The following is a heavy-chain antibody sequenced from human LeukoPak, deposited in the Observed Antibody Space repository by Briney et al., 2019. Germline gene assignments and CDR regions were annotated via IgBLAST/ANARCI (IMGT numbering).Heavy chain of an antibody. CDR1: GFTFSSYG. V-gene: IGHV3-33*01. Sequence: PGGSLRLSCAASGFTFSSYGMHWGRHAPRKGLEGGAVICYDGSNKYYEDSVKGRFTISRDNSKNTLYLQMNSLRAEDTAVYYWARDFGPYYYGSGSYGLYYYSGMEVWGEGATGTVSS. J-gene: IGHJ6*01. CDR2: ICYDGSNK. CDR3: ARDFGPYYYGSGSYGLYYYSGMEV. D-gene: IGHD3-10*01.